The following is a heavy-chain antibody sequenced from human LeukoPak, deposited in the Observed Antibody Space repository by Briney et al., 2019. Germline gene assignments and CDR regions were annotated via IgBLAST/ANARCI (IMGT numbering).Heavy chain of an antibody. CDR3: ARVFRGVVTSNWFDP. D-gene: IGHD2-21*02. CDR2: VYDNGNT. Sequence: SETLSLTWTVSGGSITGHYWTWIRQSPGKGLEWIGFVYDNGNTNYNSSLQSRVTMSVDTSTNQLSLKMTSVTAADTAIYYCARVFRGVVTSNWFDPWGKGTLVTVSS. J-gene: IGHJ5*02. V-gene: IGHV4-59*11. CDR1: GGSITGHY.